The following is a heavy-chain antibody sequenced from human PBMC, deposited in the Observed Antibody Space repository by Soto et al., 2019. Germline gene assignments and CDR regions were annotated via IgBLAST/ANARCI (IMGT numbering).Heavy chain of an antibody. D-gene: IGHD1-26*01. CDR2: IIPIFGTA. V-gene: IGHV1-69*01. CDR3: ARGEDPIVGALVDY. CDR1: A. J-gene: IGHJ4*02. Sequence: ASCWARHAPGQGLEWMGGIIPIFGTANYAQKFQGRVTIPADESTSTAYMELSSLRSEDTAVYYCARGEDPIVGALVDYWGQGTLVTVSS.